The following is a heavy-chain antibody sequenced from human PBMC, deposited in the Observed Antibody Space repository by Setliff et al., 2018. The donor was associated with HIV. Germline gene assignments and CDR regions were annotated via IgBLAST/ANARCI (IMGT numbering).Heavy chain of an antibody. V-gene: IGHV4-59*11. CDR3: ASTVITGYFQH. Sequence: ETLSLTCTVSGGSISSHYWSWIRQPPGKGLEWIGSIYYSGSTNYNPSLKSRVTISVDTSKNQFSLKLSSVTAADTAVYYCASTVITGYFQHWGQGTLVTVSS. J-gene: IGHJ1*01. D-gene: IGHD4-4*01. CDR1: GGSISSHY. CDR2: IYYSGST.